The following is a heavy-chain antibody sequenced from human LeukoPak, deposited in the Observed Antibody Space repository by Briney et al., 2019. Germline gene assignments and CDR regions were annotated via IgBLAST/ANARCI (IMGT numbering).Heavy chain of an antibody. V-gene: IGHV1-24*01. D-gene: IGHD3-22*01. CDR3: ATEYYYDSSDRGPFDP. Sequence: VASVKVSCKVPGYTLTELSMHWVRQAPGKGLEWMGGFDPEDGETIYAQKFQGRVTMTEDTSTDTAYMELSGLRSEDTAVYYCATEYYYDSSDRGPFDPWGQGTLVTVSS. CDR1: GYTLTELS. J-gene: IGHJ5*02. CDR2: FDPEDGET.